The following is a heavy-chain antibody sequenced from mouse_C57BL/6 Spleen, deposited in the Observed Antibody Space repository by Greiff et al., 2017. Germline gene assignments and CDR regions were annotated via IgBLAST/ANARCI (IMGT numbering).Heavy chain of an antibody. V-gene: IGHV1-59*01. CDR1: GYTFTSYW. CDR3: ARRDAVVDWYFDV. J-gene: IGHJ1*03. Sequence: QVQLQQPGAELVRPGTSVKLSCKASGYTFTSYWMHWVKQRPGQGLEWIGVIDPSDSYTNYNQKFKGKATLTVDTSSSTAYMQLSSLTSEDSAVYYCARRDAVVDWYFDVWGTGTTVTVSS. D-gene: IGHD1-1*01. CDR2: IDPSDSYT.